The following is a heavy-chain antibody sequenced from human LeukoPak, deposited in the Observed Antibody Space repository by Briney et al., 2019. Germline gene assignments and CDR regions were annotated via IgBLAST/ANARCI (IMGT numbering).Heavy chain of an antibody. CDR3: APLRLGELSLDDY. CDR1: GGSISSGGYS. D-gene: IGHD3-16*02. J-gene: IGHJ4*02. Sequence: PSETLSLTCAVPGGSISSGGYSWSWIRQPPGKGLEWIGYIYHSGSTYYNPSLKSRVTISVDKSKNQFSLKLSSVTAADTAVYYCAPLRLGELSLDDYWGQGTLVTVSS. V-gene: IGHV4-30-2*01. CDR2: IYHSGST.